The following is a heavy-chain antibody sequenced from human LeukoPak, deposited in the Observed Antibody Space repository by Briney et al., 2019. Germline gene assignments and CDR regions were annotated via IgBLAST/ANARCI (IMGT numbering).Heavy chain of an antibody. V-gene: IGHV1-2*02. CDR3: ARDYWYFDL. Sequence: GASVKVSCKASGYTFTGYYMHWVRQAPGQGLEWMGWINPNSGGTYYTQKFQGRVTMTRDMSTSTVYMELSSLRSEDTAVYYCARDYWYFDLWGRGTLVTVSS. CDR1: GYTFTGYY. J-gene: IGHJ2*01. CDR2: INPNSGGT.